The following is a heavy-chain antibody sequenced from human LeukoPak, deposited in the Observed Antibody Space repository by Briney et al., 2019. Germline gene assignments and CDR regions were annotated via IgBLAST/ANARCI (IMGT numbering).Heavy chain of an antibody. CDR3: ARGGATVVTRPYYYYGMDV. CDR2: INPNGGST. Sequence: ASVKVSCKASGYTFTNYYMHWVRQAPGQGLEWLGLINPNGGSTSYAQKFQGRVTMTRDTSISTAYMELSRLRSDDTAVYYCARGGATVVTRPYYYYGMDVWGQGTTVTVSS. D-gene: IGHD4-23*01. V-gene: IGHV1-46*01. J-gene: IGHJ6*02. CDR1: GYTFTNYY.